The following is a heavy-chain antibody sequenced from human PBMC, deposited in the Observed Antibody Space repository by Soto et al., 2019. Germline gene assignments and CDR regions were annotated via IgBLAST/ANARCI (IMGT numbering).Heavy chain of an antibody. D-gene: IGHD3-10*01. CDR2: VSGIVDST. CDR3: AKDRMGYSGSGSPLDY. V-gene: IGHV3-23*01. CDR1: GFSVSGSY. J-gene: IGHJ4*01. Sequence: PGGSLRLSCAASGFSVSGSYMGWVRQAPGKGLEWVSAVSGIVDSTHYADSVKGRFTISRDNAENTLYLQMNSLRAEDTALYYCAKDRMGYSGSGSPLDYWGRGTLVTSPQ.